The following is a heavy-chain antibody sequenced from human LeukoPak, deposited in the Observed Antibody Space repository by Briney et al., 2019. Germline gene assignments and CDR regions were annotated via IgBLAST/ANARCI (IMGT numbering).Heavy chain of an antibody. CDR1: GGSISSYY. V-gene: IGHV4-59*01. D-gene: IGHD3/OR15-3a*01. Sequence: SETLSLTCTVSGGSISSYYWSWIRQPPGKGLEWIGYIYYSGSTNYNPSLKSRVTISVDTSKNQFSLKLSPVTAADTAVYYCARDGVGLWTSLKIYYYFYYMDVWGKGTTVTVSS. CDR3: ARDGVGLWTSLKIYYYFYYMDV. J-gene: IGHJ6*03. CDR2: IYYSGST.